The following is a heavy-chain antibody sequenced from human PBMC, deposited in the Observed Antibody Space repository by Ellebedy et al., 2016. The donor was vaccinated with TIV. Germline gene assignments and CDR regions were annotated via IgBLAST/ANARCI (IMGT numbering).Heavy chain of an antibody. CDR2: IYYSGST. D-gene: IGHD4-17*01. V-gene: IGHV4-39*01. Sequence: SETLSLXXTVSGGSISSSSYYWGWIRQPPGKGLEWIGSIYYSGSTYYNPSLKSRVTISVDTSKNQFSLKLSSVTAADTAVYYCASSQSYGDYPFDYWGQGTLVTVSS. CDR3: ASSQSYGDYPFDY. J-gene: IGHJ4*02. CDR1: GGSISSSSYY.